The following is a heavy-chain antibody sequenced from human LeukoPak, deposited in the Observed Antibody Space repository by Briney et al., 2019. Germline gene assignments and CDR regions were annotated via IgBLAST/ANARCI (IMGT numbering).Heavy chain of an antibody. V-gene: IGHV3-74*01. Sequence: GGSLRLSCAASGFTFNNYWMHWVRQAPGKGLVWVSRINTDGSTTTYADSVKGRFTISRDNAKNTLYLQMNSLKPEDTAVYYCTTGNPWGQGTLVTVSS. CDR3: TTGNP. CDR2: INTDGSTT. J-gene: IGHJ5*02. CDR1: GFTFNNYW.